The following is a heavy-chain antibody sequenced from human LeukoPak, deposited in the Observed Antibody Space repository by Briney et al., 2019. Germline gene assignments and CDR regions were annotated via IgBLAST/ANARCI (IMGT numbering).Heavy chain of an antibody. CDR3: ASSGPRSSFDY. Sequence: ASVKASCKASGYTFTSYYMHWVRQAPGQGLEWMGIINPSGGSTSYAQKFQGRVTMTRDMSTSTVYMELSSLRSEDTAVYYCASSGPRSSFDYWGQGTLVTVSS. D-gene: IGHD6-19*01. CDR1: GYTFTSYY. CDR2: INPSGGST. J-gene: IGHJ4*02. V-gene: IGHV1-46*01.